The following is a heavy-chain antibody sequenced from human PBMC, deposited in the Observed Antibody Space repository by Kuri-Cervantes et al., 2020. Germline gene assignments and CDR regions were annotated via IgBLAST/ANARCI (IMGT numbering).Heavy chain of an antibody. J-gene: IGHJ4*02. D-gene: IGHD4-17*01. CDR1: GFTFDDYA. V-gene: IGHV3-21*03. CDR3: ARDYYGDFYFDY. Sequence: GGSLRLSCAASGFTFDDYAMHWVRQAPGKGLEWVSSISSSTNYIYYADSVKGRFTVSRDNAKNSLYLQMNSLRAEDTAVYYCARDYYGDFYFDYWGQGTLVTVSS. CDR2: ISSSTNYI.